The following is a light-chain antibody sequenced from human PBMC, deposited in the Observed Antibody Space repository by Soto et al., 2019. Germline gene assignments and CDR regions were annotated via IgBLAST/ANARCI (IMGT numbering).Light chain of an antibody. CDR2: SSN. V-gene: IGLV1-44*01. Sequence: QSVLTQPPSASGTPGQRVTISCSGSSSNIGSNSVSWYQQLPGTAPRLLIYSSNQRPSGVPDRFSASKSDTSASLAISGLQSEDEADYYCAAWDGSLNGHVFGTGTKLTVL. J-gene: IGLJ1*01. CDR1: SSNIGSNS. CDR3: AAWDGSLNGHV.